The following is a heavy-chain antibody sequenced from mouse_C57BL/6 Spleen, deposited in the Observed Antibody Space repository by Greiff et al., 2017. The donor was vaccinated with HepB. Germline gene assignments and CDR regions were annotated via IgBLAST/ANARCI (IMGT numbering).Heavy chain of an antibody. Sequence: VQLQQSGAELVKPGASVKLSCTASGFNIKDYYMHWVKQRTEQGLEWIGRIDPEDGETKYAPKFQGKATITADTSSNTAYLQLSSLTSEDTAVYYCASSYYGSSYPAYWGQGTLVTVSA. CDR2: IDPEDGET. J-gene: IGHJ3*01. D-gene: IGHD1-1*01. CDR1: GFNIKDYY. CDR3: ASSYYGSSYPAY. V-gene: IGHV14-2*01.